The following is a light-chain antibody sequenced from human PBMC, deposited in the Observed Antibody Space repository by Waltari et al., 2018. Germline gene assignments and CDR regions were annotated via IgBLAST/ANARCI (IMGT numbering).Light chain of an antibody. CDR1: TGAVTNDYY. V-gene: IGLV7-43*01. Sequence: QTVVTQEPSLTVSPGGTVPPPCTSSTGAVTNDYYPNWFQQKTGQAPRALIHSTSVRYSWTPTRFSGSLLGDKAALTLSGVQPEDEADYYCLLYYGGPWVFGGGTKVTVL. J-gene: IGLJ3*02. CDR2: STS. CDR3: LLYYGGPWV.